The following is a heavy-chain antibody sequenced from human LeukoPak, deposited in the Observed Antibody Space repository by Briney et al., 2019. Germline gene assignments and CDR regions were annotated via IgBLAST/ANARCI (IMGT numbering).Heavy chain of an antibody. CDR1: GGSISSYY. Sequence: SETLSLTCTVSGGSISSYYWAWIRQPPERGLEWIGSVYYTGGTNYSPSLKSRVTMSVDTSKNQFSLKLSSVTAADTAVYYCARQGHLNYYDSSGYYYFDYWGQGTLVTVSS. V-gene: IGHV4-39*01. J-gene: IGHJ4*02. CDR3: ARQGHLNYYDSSGYYYFDY. D-gene: IGHD3-22*01. CDR2: VYYTGGT.